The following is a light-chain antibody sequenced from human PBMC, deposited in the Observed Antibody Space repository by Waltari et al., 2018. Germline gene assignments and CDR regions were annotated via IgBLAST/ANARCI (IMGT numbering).Light chain of an antibody. J-gene: IGKJ2*01. CDR1: QSLSLY. Sequence: DIQMTQSPYTLSASVGDRVTIACRASQSLSLYLAWYQQTPGKVPKLLMYTSSTLESGFPSRFSRSGSGTEFTLTISTLQPDDFATYYCQQYNSDPYTFGQGTKLEIK. CDR3: QQYNSDPYT. V-gene: IGKV1-5*03. CDR2: TSS.